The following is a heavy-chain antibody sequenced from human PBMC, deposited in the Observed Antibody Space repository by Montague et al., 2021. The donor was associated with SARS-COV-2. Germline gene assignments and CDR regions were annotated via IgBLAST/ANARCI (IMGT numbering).Heavy chain of an antibody. D-gene: IGHD6-13*01. Sequence: CAISGDSVSSNSAAWNWIRQSPSRGLEWLGSTYYRSKWYNDYALSVKSRITINPDTSKNQFSLQLNSVTPEDTAVYYCARSVGASSSSWPLPPHFDYWGQGTLVTVSS. V-gene: IGHV6-1*01. CDR2: TYYRSKWYN. CDR3: ARSVGASSSSWPLPPHFDY. CDR1: GDSVSSNSAA. J-gene: IGHJ4*02.